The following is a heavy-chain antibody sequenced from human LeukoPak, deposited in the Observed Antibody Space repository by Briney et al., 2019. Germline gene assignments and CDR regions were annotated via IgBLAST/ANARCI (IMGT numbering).Heavy chain of an antibody. V-gene: IGHV3-74*01. J-gene: IGHJ3*02. D-gene: IGHD2-2*01. Sequence: GGSLRLSCAASGFTFSRYRMHWVRQAPGKGLEWVSRISGDERSISYADSVQGRFTISRDNAKNTLYLQMNSLRAEETAVYYCVREYCDTTSCSNHDAFDIWGQGTMVTVSS. CDR3: VREYCDTTSCSNHDAFDI. CDR2: ISGDERSI. CDR1: GFTFSRYR.